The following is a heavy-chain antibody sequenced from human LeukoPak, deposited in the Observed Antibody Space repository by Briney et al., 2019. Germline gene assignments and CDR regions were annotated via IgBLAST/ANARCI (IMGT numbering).Heavy chain of an antibody. Sequence: GGSLRLSCAASGFTVSSNYMSWVRQAPGKGLEWVSVIYSGGSTYYADSVKGRFTISRDNSKNTLYLQMNSLRAEDTAVYYCARERYCSSTSCYRSFDYWGQGTLVTVSS. CDR1: GFTVSSNY. J-gene: IGHJ4*02. CDR2: IYSGGST. V-gene: IGHV3-53*01. CDR3: ARERYCSSTSCYRSFDY. D-gene: IGHD2-2*02.